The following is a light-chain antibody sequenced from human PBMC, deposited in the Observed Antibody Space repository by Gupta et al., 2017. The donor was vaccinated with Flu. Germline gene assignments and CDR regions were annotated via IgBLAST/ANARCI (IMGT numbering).Light chain of an antibody. V-gene: IGKV1-39*01. CDR2: SAS. CDR1: QSISSY. Sequence: DIQLTQSPSSLSASAGDRVTITCRASQSISSYLNWYQQTPGKAPKFLIYSASTLQNGVSSRFSGSGSGTDFTLTISKLQPEDFATYYCQQSYTTPLTFGGGTKVEIK. J-gene: IGKJ4*01. CDR3: QQSYTTPLT.